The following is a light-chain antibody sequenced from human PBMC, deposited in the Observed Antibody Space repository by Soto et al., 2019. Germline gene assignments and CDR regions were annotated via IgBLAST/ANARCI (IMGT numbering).Light chain of an antibody. V-gene: IGKV3-20*01. CDR2: GAS. J-gene: IGKJ5*01. CDR3: QVYGPSPPIT. Sequence: EIVLTQSPGTLSLSPGERATLSCRASQSVSNNYLAWYQQKPGQAPRLLIYGASNRATGIPDRFTGSGSGADFTLTISRLEPEDFAVYYCQVYGPSPPITFGQGTRLEIK. CDR1: QSVSNNY.